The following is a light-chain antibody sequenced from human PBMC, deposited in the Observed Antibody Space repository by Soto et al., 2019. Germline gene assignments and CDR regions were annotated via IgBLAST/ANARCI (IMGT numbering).Light chain of an antibody. CDR1: QSIGTN. V-gene: IGKV3-15*01. J-gene: IGKJ1*01. Sequence: IVMTQSPATLSVSPGERATLSCRASQSIGTNLAWYQQKPGQAPRLLILGASTRATGCPARCSGSGSGTEFTLTLSSRKPEDFAVYYCLQYDKWPRTFGQGTKVEIK. CDR3: LQYDKWPRT. CDR2: GAS.